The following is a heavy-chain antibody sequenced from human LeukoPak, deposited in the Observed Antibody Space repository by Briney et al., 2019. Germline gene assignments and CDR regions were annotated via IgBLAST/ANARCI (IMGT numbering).Heavy chain of an antibody. V-gene: IGHV1-69*04. CDR1: GATLNIGHA. J-gene: IGHJ5*02. Sequence: SVTVSGKAFGATLNIGHAFIWARQAPGQGLQWMGRIIPFLGEVNYAQNFQGRVSFTADKSTATMYMEMKSLRLDDTAIYYCSPCGHAYDWFGPWGQGTLVTVSS. CDR2: IIPFLGEV. CDR3: SPCGHAYDWFGP. D-gene: IGHD5-12*01.